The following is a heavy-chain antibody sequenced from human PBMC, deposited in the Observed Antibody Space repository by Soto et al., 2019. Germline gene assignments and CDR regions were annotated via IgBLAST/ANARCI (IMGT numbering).Heavy chain of an antibody. Sequence: GASVKVSCKASGYTFTTYGISWVRQAPGQGLEWMGWISGYNDNTKYAQKLQGRVTMTTDKSTSTAYMELRSLRSEDTAVYYCASSSYPQGVVVADSYYYYMDVWGKGTPVTVPS. CDR3: ASSSYPQGVVVADSYYYYMDV. D-gene: IGHD2-15*01. J-gene: IGHJ6*03. V-gene: IGHV1-18*01. CDR1: GYTFTTYG. CDR2: ISGYNDNT.